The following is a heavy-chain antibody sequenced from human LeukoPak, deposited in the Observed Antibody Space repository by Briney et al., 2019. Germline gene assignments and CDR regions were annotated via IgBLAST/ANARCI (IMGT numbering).Heavy chain of an antibody. V-gene: IGHV1-24*01. D-gene: IGHD5-18*01. CDR2: FDPEDGET. J-gene: IGHJ3*02. CDR1: GYTLTDFS. CDR3: ATLGRYSYGYGDDAFDI. Sequence: GASVKVSCKVSGYTLTDFSMHWVRQAPGKGLEWMGCFDPEDGETIYAQKFQGRVTMTEDTSTDTAYMELSSLRSEDPAVYYCATLGRYSYGYGDDAFDIWGQGTMVTVSS.